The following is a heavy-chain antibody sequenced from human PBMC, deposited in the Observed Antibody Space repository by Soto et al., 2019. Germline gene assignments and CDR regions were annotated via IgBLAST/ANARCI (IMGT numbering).Heavy chain of an antibody. CDR1: GYTFTSYD. Sequence: QVQLVQSGAEVKKPGASVKVSCKASGYTFTSYDINWVRQATGQGLEWMGWMNPNSGNTGYAQKFQGRVTMTRTTSISTDYMALTSLRSEDTAVYYCAREHSSSWRFDYWGQGTLVTVSS. D-gene: IGHD6-13*01. V-gene: IGHV1-8*01. J-gene: IGHJ4*02. CDR3: AREHSSSWRFDY. CDR2: MNPNSGNT.